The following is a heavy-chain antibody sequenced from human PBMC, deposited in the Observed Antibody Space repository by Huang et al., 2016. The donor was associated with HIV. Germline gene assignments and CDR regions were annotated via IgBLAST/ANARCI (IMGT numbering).Heavy chain of an antibody. J-gene: IGHJ6*02. V-gene: IGHV3-7*01. CDR2: IKQDESEK. D-gene: IGHD1-7*01. CDR3: ATKTAAMDI. Sequence: VESGGRLVQPGGSIRLSCVGSTFTFGAYWMSWGRQSPGKGLEWVANIKQDESEKYYVESVKGRYNISRDNAKKVLFLEMNNVRDEDTATYYCATKTAAMDIWGQGTTVTVS. CDR1: TFTFGAYW.